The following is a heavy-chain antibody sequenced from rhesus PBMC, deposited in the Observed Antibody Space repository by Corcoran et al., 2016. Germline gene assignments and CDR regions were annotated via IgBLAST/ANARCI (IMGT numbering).Heavy chain of an antibody. Sequence: QVQLQESGPGLVKPSETLSLTCAVSGASISSYWWSWIRQPPGKGMEWIGEINGHRSSTDDNPSLKSRVTKSKDASKNQFALQLSSVTAADTAVYYCARGRIAAAGILYWGQGVLVTVSS. D-gene: IGHD6-31*01. J-gene: IGHJ4*01. CDR3: ARGRIAAAGILY. CDR1: GASISSYW. V-gene: IGHV4-80*01. CDR2: INGHRSST.